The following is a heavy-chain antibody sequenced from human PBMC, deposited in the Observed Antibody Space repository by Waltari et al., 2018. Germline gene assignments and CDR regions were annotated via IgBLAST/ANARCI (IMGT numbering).Heavy chain of an antibody. CDR1: GYTFTDYY. D-gene: IGHD6-13*01. Sequence: VQLVQSGAEVKKPGATVKISCQVSGYTFTDYYIHWVHQPPGYGLECIGLVDSEDGETIYAEKFQGRVTITEDKCTNTAYMELNSLRSEDTAVYYCATEVAAPYYFDYWGQGTLVTVSS. J-gene: IGHJ4*02. V-gene: IGHV1-69-2*01. CDR3: ATEVAAPYYFDY. CDR2: VDSEDGET.